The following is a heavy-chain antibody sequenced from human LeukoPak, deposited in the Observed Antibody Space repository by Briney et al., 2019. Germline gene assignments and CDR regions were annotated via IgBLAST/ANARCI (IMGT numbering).Heavy chain of an antibody. Sequence: ASVKVSCTASGYTFTGYYMHWVRQAPGQGLEWMGWINPNSGGTNYAQKFQGRVTMTRDTSISTAYMELSRLRSDDTAVYYCARDEGGITSDALDIWGQGTMVTVSS. V-gene: IGHV1-2*02. J-gene: IGHJ3*02. CDR2: INPNSGGT. D-gene: IGHD1-14*01. CDR1: GYTFTGYY. CDR3: ARDEGGITSDALDI.